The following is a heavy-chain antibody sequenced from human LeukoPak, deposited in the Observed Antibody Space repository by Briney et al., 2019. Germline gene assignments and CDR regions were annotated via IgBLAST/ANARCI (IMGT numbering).Heavy chain of an antibody. CDR2: VYSGGNT. CDR3: ARDPGGVVYFDY. V-gene: IGHV3-66*01. J-gene: IGHJ4*02. D-gene: IGHD2-8*01. Sequence: PGGSLRLSCTASGFTVSSDYMSWVRQAPGKGLEWVSVVYSGGNTYYADSVKGRFTISRDNSKNTLYLQMNSLRAEDTAVYYCARDPGGVVYFDYWGQGTLVTVSS. CDR1: GFTVSSDY.